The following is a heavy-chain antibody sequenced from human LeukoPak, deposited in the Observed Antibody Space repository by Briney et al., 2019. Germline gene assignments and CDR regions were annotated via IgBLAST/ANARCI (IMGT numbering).Heavy chain of an antibody. D-gene: IGHD3-22*01. V-gene: IGHV3-30-3*01. CDR1: GFTFSSYA. J-gene: IGHJ3*02. Sequence: GGSLRLSCAASGFTFSSYAMHWVRQAPGKGLEWVAVISYDGSNKYYADSVKGRFTISSDNSKNTLYLQMNSLRAEDTAVYYCARGVGYYDSSGYYVDAFDIWGQGTMVTVSS. CDR3: ARGVGYYDSSGYYVDAFDI. CDR2: ISYDGSNK.